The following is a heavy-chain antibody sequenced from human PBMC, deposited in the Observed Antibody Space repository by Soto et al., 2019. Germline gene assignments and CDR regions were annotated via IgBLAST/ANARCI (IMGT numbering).Heavy chain of an antibody. J-gene: IGHJ6*02. D-gene: IGHD3-3*01. CDR1: GYTFTSYY. Sequence: ASVKVSCKASGYTFTSYYMHWVRQAPGQGLEWKGIINPSFGTANYAQKFQGRVTITADTSTSTAYMELSSLRSEDTAVYYCARHRYLHVLRFLEWFSYYYYGMDVWGQGTTVTVSS. CDR2: INPSFGTA. V-gene: IGHV1-46*01. CDR3: ARHRYLHVLRFLEWFSYYYYGMDV.